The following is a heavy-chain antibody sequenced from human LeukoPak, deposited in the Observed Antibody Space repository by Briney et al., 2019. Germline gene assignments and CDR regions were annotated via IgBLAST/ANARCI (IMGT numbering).Heavy chain of an antibody. D-gene: IGHD3-16*02. Sequence: PSETLSLTCAVYGGSFSGCYWSWIRQPPGKGLEWIGEINHSGSTNYNPSLKGRVTISVDTSKNQFSLKLSSVTAADTAVYYCARCHSYYDYVWGSYRYGYMGDYWGQGTLVTVSS. V-gene: IGHV4-34*01. CDR2: INHSGST. J-gene: IGHJ4*02. CDR1: GGSFSGCY. CDR3: ARCHSYYDYVWGSYRYGYMGDY.